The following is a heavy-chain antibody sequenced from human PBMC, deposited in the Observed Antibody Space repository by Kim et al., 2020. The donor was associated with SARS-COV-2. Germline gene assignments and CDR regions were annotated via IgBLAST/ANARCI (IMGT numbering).Heavy chain of an antibody. D-gene: IGHD3-3*01. CDR2: ISAYNGNT. CDR3: ARHPNYDFWSGPFDY. J-gene: IGHJ4*02. CDR1: GYTFTSYG. Sequence: ASVKVSCKASGYTFTSYGISWVRQAPGQGLEWMGWISAYNGNTNYAQKLQGRVTMTTDTSTSTAYMELRSLRSDDTAVYYCARHPNYDFWSGPFDYWGQGTLVTVSS. V-gene: IGHV1-18*04.